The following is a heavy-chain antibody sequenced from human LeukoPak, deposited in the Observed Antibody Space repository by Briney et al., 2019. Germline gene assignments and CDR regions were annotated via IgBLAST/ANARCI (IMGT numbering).Heavy chain of an antibody. D-gene: IGHD4-11*01. CDR1: GFMFSSYE. Sequence: GGSLRLSCATSGFMFSSYEMNWVRQAPGKGLEWVSYISSSGSTIYYADSVKGRFTISRDNAKNSLYLQMNSLRAEDTAVYYCAREDYHAFDIWGQGTMVTVSS. CDR3: AREDYHAFDI. V-gene: IGHV3-48*03. CDR2: ISSSGSTI. J-gene: IGHJ3*02.